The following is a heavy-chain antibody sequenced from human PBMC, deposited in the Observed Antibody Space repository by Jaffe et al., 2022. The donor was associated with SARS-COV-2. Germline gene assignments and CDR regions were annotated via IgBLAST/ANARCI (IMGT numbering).Heavy chain of an antibody. CDR1: GFTFSTYS. CDR3: ARDYSYGFDN. J-gene: IGHJ4*02. V-gene: IGHV3-48*01. D-gene: IGHD5-18*01. Sequence: EVQLVESGGGLVQPGGSLRLSCAASGFTFSTYSMNWVRQAPGKGLEWISYIRSSDGTMNYADSVRGRFTISSDSAKNSLYLQMNSLRAEDTAVYYCARDYSYGFDNWGQGTLVTVSS. CDR2: IRSSDGTM.